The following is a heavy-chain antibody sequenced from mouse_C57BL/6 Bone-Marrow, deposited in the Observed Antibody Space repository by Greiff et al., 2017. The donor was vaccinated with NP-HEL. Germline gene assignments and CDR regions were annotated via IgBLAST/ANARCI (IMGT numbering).Heavy chain of an antibody. V-gene: IGHV5-17*01. CDR1: GFTFSDYG. D-gene: IGHD2-4*01. J-gene: IGHJ4*01. CDR2: ISSGSSTI. CDR3: ARYNDYDGGYAMDY. Sequence: EVQVVESGGGLVKPGGSLKLSCAASGFTFSDYGMHWVRQAPEKGLEWVAYISSGSSTIYYADTVKGRFTLTGDNAKNTLFLQLTSLRSEDTAMYYCARYNDYDGGYAMDYWGQGTSVTVSS.